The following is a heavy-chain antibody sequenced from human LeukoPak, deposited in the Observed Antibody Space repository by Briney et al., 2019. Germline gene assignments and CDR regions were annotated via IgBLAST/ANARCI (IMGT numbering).Heavy chain of an antibody. CDR3: ARDFRYTFDN. V-gene: IGHV3-48*04. CDR2: VGISSGNT. J-gene: IGHJ4*02. CDR1: GFTFSDYS. D-gene: IGHD5-24*01. Sequence: GGSLRLSCAASGFTFSDYSMNWVRQAPGKGLEWISYVGISSGNTKYADSVKGRFTISGDSAKNSVYLQMNSLRVEDTAVYYCARDFRYTFDNWGQGTLVTVSS.